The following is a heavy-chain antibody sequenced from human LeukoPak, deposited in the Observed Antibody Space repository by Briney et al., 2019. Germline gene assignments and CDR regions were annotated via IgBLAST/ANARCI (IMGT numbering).Heavy chain of an antibody. V-gene: IGHV1-69*04. Sequence: GASVKVSCKASGGTFSSYAISWVRQAPGQGLEWMGRIIPILGIANYAQKFQGRVTITADKSTSTAYMELSSLRSEDTAVYYCAREVNILTGYYSCWGQGTLVTVSS. CDR1: GGTFSSYA. CDR3: AREVNILTGYYSC. D-gene: IGHD3-9*01. J-gene: IGHJ4*02. CDR2: IIPILGIA.